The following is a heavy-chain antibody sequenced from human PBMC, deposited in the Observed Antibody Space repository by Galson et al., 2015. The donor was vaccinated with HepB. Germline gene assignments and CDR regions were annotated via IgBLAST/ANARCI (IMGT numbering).Heavy chain of an antibody. J-gene: IGHJ5*02. V-gene: IGHV3-30-3*01. D-gene: IGHD6-19*01. CDR1: GFTFSSYA. Sequence: SLRLSCAASGFTFSSYAMHWVRQAPGKGLEWVAVISYDGSNKYYADSVKGRFTISRDNSKNTLYLQMNSLRAEDTAVYYCARDGEQWGSGVPLNWFDPWGQGTLVTVSS. CDR3: ARDGEQWGSGVPLNWFDP. CDR2: ISYDGSNK.